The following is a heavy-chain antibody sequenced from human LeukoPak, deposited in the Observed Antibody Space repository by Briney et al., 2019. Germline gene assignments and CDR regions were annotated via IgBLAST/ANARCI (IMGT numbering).Heavy chain of an antibody. CDR3: ARGPRGYSYGPHFDY. Sequence: GASVKVSCKASGYTFTSYGISWVRQAPGQGLEWMGWIIAYNGNTNYAQKLQGRVTMTTDTSTSTAYMELRSLRSDDTAVYYCARGPRGYSYGPHFDYWGQGTLVTVSS. D-gene: IGHD5-18*01. J-gene: IGHJ4*02. CDR1: GYTFTSYG. CDR2: IIAYNGNT. V-gene: IGHV1-18*04.